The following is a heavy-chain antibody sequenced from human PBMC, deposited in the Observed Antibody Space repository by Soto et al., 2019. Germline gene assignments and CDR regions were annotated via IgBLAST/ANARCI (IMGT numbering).Heavy chain of an antibody. Sequence: QVQLQESGAGLVKPSQTLSLTCTVSGGSISSGDYYWSWIPQPPGKGLEWIGYIYYSGSTYYNPSLKSRVTISVDTSKNQFSLKLTSVTAADTAVYYCARDTLTTTGDDAFDIWGQGTMVTVSS. J-gene: IGHJ3*02. CDR2: IYYSGST. CDR1: GGSISSGDYY. V-gene: IGHV4-30-4*01. CDR3: ARDTLTTTGDDAFDI. D-gene: IGHD4-17*01.